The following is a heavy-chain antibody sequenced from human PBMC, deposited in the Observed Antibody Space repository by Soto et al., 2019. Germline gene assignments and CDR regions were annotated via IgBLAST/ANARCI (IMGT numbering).Heavy chain of an antibody. Sequence: EVQLVESGGGLVQPAGSLRLSCEASGFIFSDFFMAWVRQAPGRGLEWVGRIKIKGDSYTSEYAASVKDRLTISRDDSKNSLYLQMNRLKTDDTAVYYCARENYCKFDYWGPGTLVTVSS. D-gene: IGHD1-7*01. CDR3: ARENYCKFDY. V-gene: IGHV3-72*01. CDR2: IKIKGDSYTS. CDR1: GFIFSDFF. J-gene: IGHJ4*02.